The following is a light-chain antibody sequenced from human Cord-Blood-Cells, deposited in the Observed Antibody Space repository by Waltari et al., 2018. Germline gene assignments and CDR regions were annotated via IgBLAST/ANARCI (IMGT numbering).Light chain of an antibody. CDR2: WAS. V-gene: IGKV4-1*01. CDR3: QQYYSTPLT. J-gene: IGKJ4*01. CDR1: QSVLYSSNNKNY. Sequence: DIVMTQSPDSLAVSLGERATINCKSSQSVLYSSNNKNYLDWYQQKLGQPPKLLIYWASTRESGVPDRFSGSGSGTDFTLTISSLQAEDVAVYYCQQYYSTPLTFGGGTKVEIK.